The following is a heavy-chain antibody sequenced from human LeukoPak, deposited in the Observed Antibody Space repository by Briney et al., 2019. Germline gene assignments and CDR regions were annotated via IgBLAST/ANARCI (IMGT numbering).Heavy chain of an antibody. CDR2: LNSDGTTT. D-gene: IGHD6-13*01. V-gene: IGHV3-74*01. Sequence: GGSLRLSCEASGFTFRSYWMHWVRQAPGKGLVCVSRLNSDGTTTNYADSVKGRFTVSRDNSKNMLYLQMNSLRAEDTAVFYCAKEPYSSSWNLFDYWGQGALVTVSS. J-gene: IGHJ4*02. CDR1: GFTFRSYW. CDR3: AKEPYSSSWNLFDY.